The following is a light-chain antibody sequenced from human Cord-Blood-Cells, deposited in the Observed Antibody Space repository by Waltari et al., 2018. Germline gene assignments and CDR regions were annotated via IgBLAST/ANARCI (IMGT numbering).Light chain of an antibody. CDR3: MKGTHWPWT. CDR1: QSLLYSDGNTH. V-gene: IGKV2-30*01. CDR2: NGS. Sequence: DVVMTQSPLSRPVTLGQPASISCRSSQSLLYSDGNTHLNWLQQCPGQSPRRLSVNGSNRDSGVPDSFSGSGSGADFTLNISRVEAEGVGVYDGMKGTHWPWTFGQGTKVEIK. J-gene: IGKJ1*01.